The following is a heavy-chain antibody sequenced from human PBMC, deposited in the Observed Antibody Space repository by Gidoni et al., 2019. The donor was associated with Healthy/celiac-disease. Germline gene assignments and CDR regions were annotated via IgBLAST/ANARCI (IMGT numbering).Heavy chain of an antibody. Sequence: QVQLQQWGAGLLKPSETLSLTCAVYGGSFSGYYWSWIRQPPGKGLEWIGEINHSGSTNYNPSLKSRVTISVDTSKNQFSLKLSSVTAADTAVYYCARSHVRYYGSGRGSVDYWGQGTLVTVSS. CDR1: GGSFSGYY. CDR3: ARSHVRYYGSGRGSVDY. V-gene: IGHV4-34*01. CDR2: INHSGST. J-gene: IGHJ4*02. D-gene: IGHD3-10*01.